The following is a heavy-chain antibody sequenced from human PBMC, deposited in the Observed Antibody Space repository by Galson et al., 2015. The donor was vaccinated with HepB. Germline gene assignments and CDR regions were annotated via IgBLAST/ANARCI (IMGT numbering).Heavy chain of an antibody. V-gene: IGHV3-30*04. J-gene: IGHJ4*02. CDR2: ISYDGSNK. Sequence: SLRLSCAASGFTFSSYAMHWVRQAPGKGLEWVAVISYDGSNKYYADSVKGRFTISRDNSKNTLYLQMNSLRAEDTAVYYCATRGSGSPFDYWGQGTLVTVSS. CDR1: GFTFSSYA. CDR3: ATRGSGSPFDY. D-gene: IGHD1-26*01.